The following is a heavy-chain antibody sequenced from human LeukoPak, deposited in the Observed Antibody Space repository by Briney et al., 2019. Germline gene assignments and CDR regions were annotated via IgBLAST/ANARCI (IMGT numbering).Heavy chain of an antibody. CDR1: GGSISSYY. J-gene: IGHJ4*02. CDR3: ARDRGELYDY. Sequence: PSETLSLTCTVSGGSISSYYWSWIRQPPGKGLEWIGYIYTSGSTNYNPSLKSRVTMSVDTSKNQFSLKLSSVTAADTAVYYCARDRGELYDYWGQGTLVTVSS. V-gene: IGHV4-4*08. D-gene: IGHD3-16*01. CDR2: IYTSGST.